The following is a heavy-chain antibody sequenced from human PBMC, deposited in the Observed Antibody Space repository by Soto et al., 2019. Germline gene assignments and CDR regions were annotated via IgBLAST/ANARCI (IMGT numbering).Heavy chain of an antibody. V-gene: IGHV3-21*01. CDR1: GFTFGSYS. D-gene: IGHD3-10*01. Sequence: GGSLRLSCAASGFTFGSYSMNWVRQAPGKGLEWVSSISSSSSYIYYADSVKGRFTISRDNAKNSLYLQMNSLRAEDTAVYYCATQYTEDDGSGSYYPFDEWGQGTLVTVSS. CDR3: ATQYTEDDGSGSYYPFDE. CDR2: ISSSSSYI. J-gene: IGHJ4*02.